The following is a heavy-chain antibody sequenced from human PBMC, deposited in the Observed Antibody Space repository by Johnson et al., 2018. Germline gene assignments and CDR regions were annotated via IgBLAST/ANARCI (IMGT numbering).Heavy chain of an antibody. D-gene: IGHD1-1*01. Sequence: VQLVESGGGLVRPGGSLRLSCAASKFIFSNYWMTWVRQAPGKGLEWVASIKQDGSEKFYVDSVMGRFSISRDNAKNSLYLQMNSLRAEDTAVYYCAGDEGPKSWNDPYRGSYYYGMDVWGQGTTVTVSS. CDR3: AGDEGPKSWNDPYRGSYYYGMDV. CDR1: KFIFSNYW. J-gene: IGHJ6*02. V-gene: IGHV3-7*01. CDR2: IKQDGSEK.